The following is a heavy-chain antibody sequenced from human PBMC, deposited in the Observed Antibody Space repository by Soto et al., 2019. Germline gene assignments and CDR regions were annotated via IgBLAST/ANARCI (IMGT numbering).Heavy chain of an antibody. J-gene: IGHJ5*02. D-gene: IGHD3-16*01. CDR3: AKGPQAGYYDSWTFYSSVP. CDR2: INHSGSA. Sequence: SETLSLTCAVYGGAFHGYYWSWIRQPPGKGLEWIVEINHSGSANYNPTFKSRVSISVDTSKNLLSLQLGSVSAADTAVYYCAKGPQAGYYDSWTFYSSVPWGQGTLVTVSS. V-gene: IGHV4-34*01. CDR1: GGAFHGYY.